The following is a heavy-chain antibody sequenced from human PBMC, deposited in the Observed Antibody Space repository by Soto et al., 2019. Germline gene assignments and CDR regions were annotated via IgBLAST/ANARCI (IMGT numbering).Heavy chain of an antibody. D-gene: IGHD5-12*01. J-gene: IGHJ4*02. Sequence: QPGGSLRLSCAASGFTFSSYGMHWVRQAPGKGLEWVAIISYDGNVKYFIDSVKGRFTISRDDSKNTVYLQMNSLRPEDTAVYFCARGYSGDEGSYWGQGTQVTVSS. CDR1: GFTFSSYG. CDR3: ARGYSGDEGSY. V-gene: IGHV3-30*03. CDR2: ISYDGNVK.